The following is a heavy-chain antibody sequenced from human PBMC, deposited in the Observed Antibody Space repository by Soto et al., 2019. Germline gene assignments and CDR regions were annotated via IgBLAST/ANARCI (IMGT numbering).Heavy chain of an antibody. Sequence: QVQLVQSGAEVKKPGASVKVSCKASGYTFTTYGISWVRQAPGQGLEWMGWISAYNSNTNYAQNLQGRGTMTTDTPTSTAYMELWSLRSDDTAVYYCGRDPSSGLCDYWGQGTLVTVSS. CDR3: GRDPSSGLCDY. V-gene: IGHV1-18*01. D-gene: IGHD6-19*01. CDR2: ISAYNSNT. CDR1: GYTFTTYG. J-gene: IGHJ4*02.